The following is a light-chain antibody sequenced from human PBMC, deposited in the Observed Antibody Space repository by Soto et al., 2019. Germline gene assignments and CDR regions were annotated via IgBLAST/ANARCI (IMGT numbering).Light chain of an antibody. CDR2: DAS. J-gene: IGKJ5*01. CDR3: QQRSNWPRIT. V-gene: IGKV3-11*01. Sequence: EILMTQSPATLSLSPGSRATLSFRSSQSVSSYLAWYQQKPGQAPRLLIYDASNRATGIPARFSGSGSGTDFTLTISSLEPEDFAVYYCQQRSNWPRITFGQGTRLEIK. CDR1: QSVSSY.